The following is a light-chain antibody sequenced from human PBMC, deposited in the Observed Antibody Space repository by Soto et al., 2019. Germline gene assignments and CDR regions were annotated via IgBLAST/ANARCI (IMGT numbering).Light chain of an antibody. CDR3: SSYAGSSNV. CDR2: EFN. Sequence: QSVLTQPPSASGSPGQSVAISCTGTSSDVGGYNYVSWYQQHPGKAPKLMIYEFNKRPSGVPDRFSGSKSGNTASLTVSGLQAEDEDDYYCSSYAGSSNVFGTGTKVTVL. CDR1: SSDVGGYNY. J-gene: IGLJ1*01. V-gene: IGLV2-8*01.